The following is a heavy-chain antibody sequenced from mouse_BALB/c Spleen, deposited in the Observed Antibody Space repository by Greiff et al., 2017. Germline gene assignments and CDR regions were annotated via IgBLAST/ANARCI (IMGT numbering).Heavy chain of an antibody. D-gene: IGHD4-1*01. J-gene: IGHJ4*01. V-gene: IGHV14-1*02. CDR1: GFNIKDYY. Sequence: EVQLQQSGAELVRPGALVKLSCKASGFNIKDYYMHWVKQRPEQGLEWIGWIDPENGNTIYDPKFQGKASITADTSSNTAYLQLSSLTSEDTAVYYCARLGYAMDYWGQGTSVTVSS. CDR2: IDPENGNT. CDR3: ARLGYAMDY.